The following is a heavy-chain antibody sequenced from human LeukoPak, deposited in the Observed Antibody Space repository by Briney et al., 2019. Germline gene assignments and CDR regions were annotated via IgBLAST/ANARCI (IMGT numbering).Heavy chain of an antibody. V-gene: IGHV4-61*01. CDR2: IYYSGST. CDR1: GGSVSSGSYY. CDR3: AGSSARPLDY. J-gene: IGHJ4*02. D-gene: IGHD1-26*01. Sequence: SETLSLTCTVSGGSVSSGSYYWSWIRQPPGKGLEWIGYIYYSGSTNYNPSLKGRVTISVDTSKNQFSLKLSSVTAADTAVYYCAGSSARPLDYWGQGTLVTVSS.